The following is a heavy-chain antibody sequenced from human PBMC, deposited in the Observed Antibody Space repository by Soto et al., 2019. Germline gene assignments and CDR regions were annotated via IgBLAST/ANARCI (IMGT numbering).Heavy chain of an antibody. D-gene: IGHD3-3*01. CDR1: GYTLTELS. CDR2: FDPEDGET. V-gene: IGHV1-24*01. Sequence: ASVKVSCKVSGYTLTELSMHWVRQAPGKGLEWMGGFDPEDGETIYAQKFQGRVTMTEDTSTDTAYMELSSLRSEDTAVYYCATFATLTIFGVVMHYNWFEPWGQGTLVTVSS. CDR3: ATFATLTIFGVVMHYNWFEP. J-gene: IGHJ5*02.